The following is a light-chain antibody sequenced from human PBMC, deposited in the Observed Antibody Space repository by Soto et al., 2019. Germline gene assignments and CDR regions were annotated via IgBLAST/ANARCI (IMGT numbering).Light chain of an antibody. Sequence: QSVLTQPPSASGTPGQRVTISCFGSSSNIGSNSVNWYQRLPGTAPKLLIYGNNQRPSGVPDRVSGSKSGTSASLAISGLQSEDEADYYCATWDDSLNGVVFGGGTKVTVL. J-gene: IGLJ2*01. CDR1: SSNIGSNS. CDR3: ATWDDSLNGVV. CDR2: GNN. V-gene: IGLV1-44*01.